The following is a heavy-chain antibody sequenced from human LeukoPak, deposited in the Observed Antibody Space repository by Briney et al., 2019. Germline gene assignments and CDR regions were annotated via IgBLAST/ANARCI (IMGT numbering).Heavy chain of an antibody. CDR3: AREYMAAAVIVGFDS. CDR2: IYYSGST. J-gene: IGHJ4*02. D-gene: IGHD6-13*01. CDR1: GASISGYY. Sequence: SQTLSLTCTVSGASISGYYWTWIRQSPGRGLEWIGYIYYSGSTNYNPSLKSRVTMSIDTSKNQFSLKLSSVTAADTAVYYCAREYMAAAVIVGFDSWGQGTLVTVSS. V-gene: IGHV4-59*01.